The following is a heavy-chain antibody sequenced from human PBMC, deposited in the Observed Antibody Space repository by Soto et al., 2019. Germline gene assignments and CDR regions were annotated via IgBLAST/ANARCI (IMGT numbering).Heavy chain of an antibody. D-gene: IGHD6-19*01. Sequence: EVQLLESGGGLVQPGGSLRLSCAASGFTFSTYAMAWVRQAPGKGLEWVSSISGSGGSTYYAESVKGRFAISRDNSKNTLYVQVSSLRAEDTAVDYCAKAMYHSGWVVDYWGQGTLDTVSS. V-gene: IGHV3-23*01. CDR2: ISGSGGST. CDR3: AKAMYHSGWVVDY. J-gene: IGHJ4*02. CDR1: GFTFSTYA.